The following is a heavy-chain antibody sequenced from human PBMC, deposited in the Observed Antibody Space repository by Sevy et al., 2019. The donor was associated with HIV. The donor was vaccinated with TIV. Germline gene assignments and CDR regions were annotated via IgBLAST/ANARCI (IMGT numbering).Heavy chain of an antibody. J-gene: IGHJ4*02. D-gene: IGHD3-16*01. V-gene: IGHV5-10-1*01. CDR3: ARLDDVFGEMPDFDY. Sequence: GESLKISCKASGYSFASYWISWVRQMPGKGLEWMGRIDPRDSYTNYSPSFQGHVTMSADKSISTAYLQWSSLKASDTAMYYCARLDDVFGEMPDFDYWGQGTLVTVSS. CDR2: IDPRDSYT. CDR1: GYSFASYW.